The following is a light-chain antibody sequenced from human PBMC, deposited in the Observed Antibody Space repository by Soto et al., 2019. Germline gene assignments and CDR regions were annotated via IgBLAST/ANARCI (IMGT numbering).Light chain of an antibody. CDR1: SSDVGGYNY. Sequence: ALTQPASVSGSPGQSITISCTGTSSDVGGYNYVSWYQQHPGKAPKLMIYEVSNRPSGVSNRFSGSKSGNTASLTISGLQAEDEDDYYCSSYTSSSTLYVFGTGTKVTVL. V-gene: IGLV2-14*01. J-gene: IGLJ1*01. CDR2: EVS. CDR3: SSYTSSSTLYV.